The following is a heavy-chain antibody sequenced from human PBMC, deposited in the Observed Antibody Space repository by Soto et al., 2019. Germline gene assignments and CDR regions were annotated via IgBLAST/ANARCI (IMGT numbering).Heavy chain of an antibody. CDR3: TRDLRVKGIYATGGLASY. Sequence: GGSLRLSCTASGFTFGDYAMSWFRQAPGKGLEWVGFIRSKAYGGTTEYAASVKGRFTISRDDSKSIAYLQMNSLKTEDTAVYYCTRDLRVKGIYATGGLASYWGQGTLVTVSS. D-gene: IGHD2-8*01. CDR2: IRSKAYGGTT. CDR1: GFTFGDYA. V-gene: IGHV3-49*03. J-gene: IGHJ4*02.